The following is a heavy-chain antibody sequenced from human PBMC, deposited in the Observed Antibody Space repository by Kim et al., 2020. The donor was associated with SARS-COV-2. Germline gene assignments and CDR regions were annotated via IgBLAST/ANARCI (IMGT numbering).Heavy chain of an antibody. D-gene: IGHD6-13*01. CDR3: ARLYSSSWYREGLNYYYGMDV. V-gene: IGHV4-59*01. Sequence: SETLSLTCTVSGGSISSYYWSWIRQPPGKGLEWIGYIYYSGSTNYNPSLKSRVTISVDTSKNQFSLKLSSVTAADTAVYYCARLYSSSWYREGLNYYYGMDVWGQGTTVTVSS. J-gene: IGHJ6*02. CDR2: IYYSGST. CDR1: GGSISSYY.